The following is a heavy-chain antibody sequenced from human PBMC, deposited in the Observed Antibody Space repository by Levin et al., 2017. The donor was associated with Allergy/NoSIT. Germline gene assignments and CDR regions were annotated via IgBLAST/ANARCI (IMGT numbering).Heavy chain of an antibody. CDR2: INSDGSNK. V-gene: IGHV3-74*01. CDR3: ARALIVGATSGGDY. Sequence: QLGESLKISCAASGFTFSSYWMHWVRQAPGKGLVWVSRINSDGSNKNYADSVKGRFAISRDNAKNTLYLQMNSLRAEDTAVYYCARALIVGATSGGDYWGQGTLVTVSS. D-gene: IGHD1-26*01. J-gene: IGHJ4*02. CDR1: GFTFSSYW.